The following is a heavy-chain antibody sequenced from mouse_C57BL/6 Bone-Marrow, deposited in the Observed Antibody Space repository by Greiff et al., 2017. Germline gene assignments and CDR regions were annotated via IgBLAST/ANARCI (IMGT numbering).Heavy chain of an antibody. CDR3: ARFDGYPHYYAIDY. Sequence: VHVKQSGPVLVKPGASVKMSCKASGYTFTDYYMNWVKQSHGKSLEWIGVINPYNGGTSYNQKFKGKATLTVDKSSSTAYMELNSLTSEDSAVYYCARFDGYPHYYAIDYWGQGTSVTVSS. CDR1: GYTFTDYY. J-gene: IGHJ4*01. D-gene: IGHD2-3*01. CDR2: INPYNGGT. V-gene: IGHV1-19*01.